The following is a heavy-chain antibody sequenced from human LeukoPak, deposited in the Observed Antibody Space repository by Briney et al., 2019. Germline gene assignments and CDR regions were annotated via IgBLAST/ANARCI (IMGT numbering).Heavy chain of an antibody. CDR3: TRVFYGSGSWSYFDY. V-gene: IGHV3-74*01. Sequence: PGGSLRLSCAASGFTFSSYWMHWVRQAPGKGLVWVSRINSDGSSTSYADSVKGRFTISRDNAKKSLYLQMNSLRAEDTAVYYCTRVFYGSGSWSYFDYWGQGTLVTVSS. J-gene: IGHJ4*02. CDR2: INSDGSST. CDR1: GFTFSSYW. D-gene: IGHD3-10*01.